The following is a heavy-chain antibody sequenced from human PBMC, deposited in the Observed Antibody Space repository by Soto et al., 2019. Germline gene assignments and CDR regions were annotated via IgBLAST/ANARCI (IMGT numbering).Heavy chain of an antibody. CDR1: GFTFSSYA. V-gene: IGHV3-23*01. J-gene: IGHJ4*02. D-gene: IGHD3-10*01. Sequence: EVQLLESGGGLVQPGGSLRLSCAASGFTFSSYAMSWVRQAPGKRLEWVSAISGSGGSTYYADSVKGRFTISRDNSKNTLYLQMNSLRAEDTAVYYCAKGTSEITMVRGAPYGYWGQGTLVTVSS. CDR3: AKGTSEITMVRGAPYGY. CDR2: ISGSGGST.